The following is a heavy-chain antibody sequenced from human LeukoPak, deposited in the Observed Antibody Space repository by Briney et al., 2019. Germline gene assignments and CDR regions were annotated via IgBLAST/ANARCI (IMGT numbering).Heavy chain of an antibody. V-gene: IGHV3-23*01. CDR1: GFTFSNYA. Sequence: GGSLRLSCAASGFTFSNYAMSWVRQAPGKGLEWGSGVSGSGGSTVHADPVKGRFTISRDNSKNTMYLQMNSLRAEDTAVYYCAKLSSSWPFDYWGQGTLVTVSS. D-gene: IGHD6-13*01. CDR3: AKLSSSWPFDY. J-gene: IGHJ4*02. CDR2: VSGSGGST.